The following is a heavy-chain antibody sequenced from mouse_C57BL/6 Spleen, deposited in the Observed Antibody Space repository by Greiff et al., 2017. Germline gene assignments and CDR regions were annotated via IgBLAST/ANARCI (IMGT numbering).Heavy chain of an antibody. D-gene: IGHD1-1*01. V-gene: IGHV2-6-1*01. CDR1: GFSLTSYG. J-gene: IGHJ4*01. CDR2: IWSDGST. Sequence: QVQLKQSGPGLVAPSQSLSITCTVSGFSLTSYGVHWVRQPPGKGLEWLVVIWSDGSTTYNSALKSRLSISKDNSKSQVFLKMNSLQTDDTAMYYCARHGGVVAENYAMDYWGQGTSVTVSS. CDR3: ARHGGVVAENYAMDY.